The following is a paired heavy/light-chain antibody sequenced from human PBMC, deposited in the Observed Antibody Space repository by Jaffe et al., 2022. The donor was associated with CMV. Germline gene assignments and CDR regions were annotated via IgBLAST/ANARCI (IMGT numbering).Light chain of an antibody. V-gene: IGLV4-69*01. Sequence: QLVLTQSPSASASLGASVKLTCTLSSGHRNYAIAWHQQQPEKGPRYLMKVNSDGSHNKGDGIPDRFSGSSSGAERYLTISSLRSEDEADYYCQTWGTGGVFGGGTRLTVL. J-gene: IGLJ3*02. CDR1: SGHRNYA. CDR3: QTWGTGGV. CDR2: VNSDGSH.
Heavy chain of an antibody. CDR2: IRSRAYSGST. CDR3: TRDQVVLMVYADYYYYYMDV. D-gene: IGHD2-8*01. V-gene: IGHV3-49*04. CDR1: GFTFGDYA. J-gene: IGHJ6*03. Sequence: EVQLVESGGGLVQPGRSLRLSCTGSGFTFGDYAISWVRQAPGKGLEWVGFIRSRAYSGSTEYAASVKGRFTISRDDSKSTAYLRMNSLKTEDTAVYYCTRDQVVLMVYADYYYYYMDVWGKGTTVTVSS.